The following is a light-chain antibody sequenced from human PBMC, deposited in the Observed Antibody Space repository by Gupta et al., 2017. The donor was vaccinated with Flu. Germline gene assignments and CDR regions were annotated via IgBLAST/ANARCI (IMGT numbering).Light chain of an antibody. CDR3: KQYCYYPPT. J-gene: IGKJ2*01. Sequence: LSVRPGGRATLPCRGCELSGSNFDWCQQRPGEPPRRLIFDESTRATSIPARFSGSGYGTKFTLTIINLQSEDFAVDYCKQYCYYPPTFGEGTRLEIK. CDR1: ELSGSN. V-gene: IGKV3-15*01. CDR2: DES.